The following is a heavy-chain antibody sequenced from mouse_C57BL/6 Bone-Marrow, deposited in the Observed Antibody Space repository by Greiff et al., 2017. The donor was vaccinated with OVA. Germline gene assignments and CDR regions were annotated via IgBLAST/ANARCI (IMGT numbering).Heavy chain of an antibody. CDR3: ARSGDYDGYWYFDV. V-gene: IGHV1-63*01. Sequence: VQLQQSGAELVRPGTSVKMSCKASGYTFTNYWIGWAKQRPGHGLEWIGDIYPGGGYTNYNEKFKGKAKLTADKSSSTAYMQFSSLPSEDSAIYYCARSGDYDGYWYFDVWGTGTTVTVSS. CDR1: GYTFTNYW. J-gene: IGHJ1*03. CDR2: IYPGGGYT. D-gene: IGHD2-4*01.